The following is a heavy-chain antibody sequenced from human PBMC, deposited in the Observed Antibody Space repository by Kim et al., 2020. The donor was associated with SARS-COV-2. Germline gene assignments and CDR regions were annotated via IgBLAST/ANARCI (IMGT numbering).Heavy chain of an antibody. CDR3: VKDSDYDDANHLDY. D-gene: IGHD4-17*01. Sequence: GGSLRLSCSASGFTFSSYAMQWVRQAPGKGLEYVSGITNNGGTTYYGDSVKGRFTISRDNSKNTLYLQMSRLRAEDTAVYYCVKDSDYDDANHLDYWGQGTLVTVSS. V-gene: IGHV3-64D*06. CDR1: GFTFSSYA. CDR2: ITNNGGTT. J-gene: IGHJ4*02.